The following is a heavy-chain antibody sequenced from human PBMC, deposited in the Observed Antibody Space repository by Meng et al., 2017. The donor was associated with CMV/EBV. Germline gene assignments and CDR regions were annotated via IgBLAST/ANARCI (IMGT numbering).Heavy chain of an antibody. D-gene: IGHD2-2*01. CDR3: ARGFPSWRKPAYYFDY. J-gene: IGHJ4*02. CDR2: INHSGST. CDR1: GGSFSGYY. V-gene: IGHV4-34*01. Sequence: GRLQAWGAGLLRASAAPALTCAVYGGSFSGYYWSWIRQPPGKGLEWIGEINHSGSTNYTPSLKSRVTISVDTSKNQFSLKLSSVTAADTAVYYCARGFPSWRKPAYYFDYWGQGTLVTVSS.